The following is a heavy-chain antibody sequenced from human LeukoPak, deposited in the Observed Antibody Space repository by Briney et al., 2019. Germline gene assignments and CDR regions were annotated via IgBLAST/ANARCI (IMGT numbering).Heavy chain of an antibody. Sequence: PEGSLRLSCAASGFTFSSYGMHWVRQAPGKGLEWVAVISYDGSNKYYADSVKGRFTISRDNSKNTLYLQMSSLRAEDTAVYYCVKEGGYWGQGILVTVSS. CDR3: VKEGGY. CDR1: GFTFSSYG. D-gene: IGHD2-15*01. V-gene: IGHV3-30*18. CDR2: ISYDGSNK. J-gene: IGHJ4*02.